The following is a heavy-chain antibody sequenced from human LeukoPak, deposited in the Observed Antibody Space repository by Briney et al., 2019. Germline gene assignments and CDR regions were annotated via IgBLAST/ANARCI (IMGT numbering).Heavy chain of an antibody. V-gene: IGHV4-39*07. J-gene: IGHJ6*02. CDR1: GGSISNTGYY. D-gene: IGHD2-2*02. CDR3: AWDIYTHYYYYGMDV. Sequence: SETLSLTCTVSGGSISNTGYYWGWIRQPPGKGLEWIGNAYYSGSTYYNPSLKSRVTISVDTSKNQFSLKLTSVAAADTAVYFCAWDIYTHYYYYGMDVWGQGTTVTVSS. CDR2: AYYSGST.